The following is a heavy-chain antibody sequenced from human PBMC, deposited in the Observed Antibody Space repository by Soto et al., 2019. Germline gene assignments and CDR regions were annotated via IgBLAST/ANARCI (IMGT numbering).Heavy chain of an antibody. Sequence: QLQLQESGSGLVKPSQTLSLTCAVSGGSISSGGYSWSWIRQPPGKGLEWIGYIYYSGSTYYNPSLKSRVTISVDTSKNQFSLKLSSVTAADTAVYYCARDSYGHYYGMDVWGQGTTVTVSS. V-gene: IGHV4-30-2*05. CDR1: GGSISSGGYS. J-gene: IGHJ6*02. CDR3: ARDSYGHYYGMDV. CDR2: IYYSGST. D-gene: IGHD5-18*01.